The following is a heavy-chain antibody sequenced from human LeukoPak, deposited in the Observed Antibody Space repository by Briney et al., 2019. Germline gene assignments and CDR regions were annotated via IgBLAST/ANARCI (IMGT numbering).Heavy chain of an antibody. D-gene: IGHD2-15*01. V-gene: IGHV3-53*01. CDR1: GFTVSDNY. J-gene: IGHJ4*02. CDR3: AKDPAATTRYFDY. Sequence: SGGSLRLSCAASGFTVSDNYMSWVRQTPGKGLKWVSVIYSGGTIYYADSVKGRFTISRDNSKNTLYLQMNSLRAEDTAVYYCAKDPAATTRYFDYWGQGTLVTVSS. CDR2: IYSGGTI.